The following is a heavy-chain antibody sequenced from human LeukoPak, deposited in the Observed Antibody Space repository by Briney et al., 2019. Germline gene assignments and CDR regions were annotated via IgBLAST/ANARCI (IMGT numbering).Heavy chain of an antibody. D-gene: IGHD3-10*01. CDR2: ISAYNGNT. J-gene: IGHJ6*02. V-gene: IGHV1-18*01. CDR3: ARDHVDFFGETQMGGMANYYYGMDV. Sequence: GASVKVSCKASGYTFTSYGISWVRQAPGQGLEWMGWISAYNGNTNYAQKLQGRVTMTTDTSTSTAYTELRSLRSDDTAVYYCARDHVDFFGETQMGGMANYYYGMDVWGQGTTVTVSS. CDR1: GYTFTSYG.